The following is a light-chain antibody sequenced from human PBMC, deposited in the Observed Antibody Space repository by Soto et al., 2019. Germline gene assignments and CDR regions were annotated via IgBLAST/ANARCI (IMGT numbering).Light chain of an antibody. CDR3: QQYNNWPYT. V-gene: IGKV3-15*01. CDR2: GVS. Sequence: EIVMTQSPATLSVSPGERATLSCRASQCVSRNIAWYRQKPGQAPTLVIYGVSTRATGIPARFSGSGSGTEFTLTISSLQSEDFAVYYCQQYNNWPYTFGQGTKLEIK. J-gene: IGKJ2*01. CDR1: QCVSRN.